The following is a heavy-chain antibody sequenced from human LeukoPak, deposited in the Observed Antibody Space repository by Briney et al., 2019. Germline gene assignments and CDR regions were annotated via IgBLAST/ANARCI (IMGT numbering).Heavy chain of an antibody. D-gene: IGHD4-17*01. J-gene: IGHJ4*02. V-gene: IGHV3-48*01. Sequence: GGSLSLSCAASGFTFSSYSMNWVRQAPGKGLEWVSYITFSSSIIYYADSVKGRFTISRDNAKKSLYLQMNSLRAEDTAVYYCARDRLHYGEYEKTFDYWGQGTLVSVSS. CDR2: ITFSSSII. CDR1: GFTFSSYS. CDR3: ARDRLHYGEYEKTFDY.